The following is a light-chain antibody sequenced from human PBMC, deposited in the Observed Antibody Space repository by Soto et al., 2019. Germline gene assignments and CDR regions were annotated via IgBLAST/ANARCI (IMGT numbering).Light chain of an antibody. J-gene: IGKJ1*01. CDR1: QSVDSAF. Sequence: EIVLTQSPGSLSLSLGERATLSCRASQSVDSAFFAWYQQKPGQPPRLLMYGASRRATGIPDRFSGSGSGTDFTLTISRLEPEXFAXXXXQXXASSLTFGQGTKVEI. CDR3: QXXASSLT. V-gene: IGKV3-20*01. CDR2: GAS.